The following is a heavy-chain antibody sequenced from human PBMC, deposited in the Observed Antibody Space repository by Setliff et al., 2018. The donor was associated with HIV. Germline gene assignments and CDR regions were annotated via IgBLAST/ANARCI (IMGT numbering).Heavy chain of an antibody. J-gene: IGHJ4*02. V-gene: IGHV4-39*07. Sequence: PSETLSLTCTVSDASISTSNFLWGWIRQPPGKGLEWIGEINPVGRNDNYNPSLNNRAAIVLDTSKNQFSLWLTSVTAADTAVYYCARVGLRFKYTFDYWGQGMLVTVSS. D-gene: IGHD5-12*01. CDR2: INPVGRND. CDR3: ARVGLRFKYTFDY. CDR1: DASISTSNFL.